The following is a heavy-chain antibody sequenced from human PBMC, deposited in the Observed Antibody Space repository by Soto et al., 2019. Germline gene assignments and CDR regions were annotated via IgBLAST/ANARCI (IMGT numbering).Heavy chain of an antibody. J-gene: IGHJ5*02. CDR3: ARDLLGLRVCFDP. Sequence: QVQLVESGGGVVQPGRSLRLSCAASGFTFSSYTMHWVRQAPGKGLDWVAAISYDGSNKYYADSVKGRFTISRDNSQNTLYLQMNSLRAEDTAVYYCARDLLGLRVCFDPWGQGNLVTVSS. CDR2: ISYDGSNK. CDR1: GFTFSSYT. V-gene: IGHV3-30-3*01. D-gene: IGHD5-12*01.